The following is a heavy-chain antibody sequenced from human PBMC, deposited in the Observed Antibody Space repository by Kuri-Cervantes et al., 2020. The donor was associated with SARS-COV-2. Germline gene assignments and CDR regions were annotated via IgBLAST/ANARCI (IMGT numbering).Heavy chain of an antibody. CDR1: GFTFSSYS. Sequence: GESLKISCAASGFTFSSYSMNWVRQAPGKGLEWVSYISSSSSTIYYADSVEGRFTISRDNAKNSLYLQMNSLRAEDTAVYYCSRTYDSSGSLYYYYYMDVWGKGTTVTDSS. J-gene: IGHJ6*03. CDR2: ISSSSSTI. V-gene: IGHV3-48*01. D-gene: IGHD3-22*01. CDR3: SRTYDSSGSLYYYYYMDV.